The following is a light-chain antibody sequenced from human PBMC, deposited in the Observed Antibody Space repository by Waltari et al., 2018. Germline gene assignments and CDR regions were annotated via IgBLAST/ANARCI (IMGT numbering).Light chain of an antibody. V-gene: IGLV1-40*01. CDR2: GNS. CDR3: QSYDSSLSGFVV. J-gene: IGLJ2*01. Sequence: QSVLTQPPSVSGAPGQRVPISCTGRSSNIGAGYDVHWYQQLPGTAPKPLIYGNSNRPSAFPGRFSVSKSGTSASLASTGLQAGDEADYYCQSYDSSLSGFVVFGGGTKLTVL. CDR1: SSNIGAGYD.